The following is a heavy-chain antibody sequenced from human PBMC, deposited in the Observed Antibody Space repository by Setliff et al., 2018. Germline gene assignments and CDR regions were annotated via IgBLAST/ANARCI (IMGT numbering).Heavy chain of an antibody. D-gene: IGHD6-13*01. CDR2: TYYNGTA. CDR3: VRESRSTWYRRDF. Sequence: SETLSLTCAVYGDSFSDYYWSWIRQPPGKGLEWIGSTYYNGTAYYNPSLQSRVAISVDTSKNYFSLDVSSVTAADTAVYYCVRESRSTWYRRDFWGQGTLVTVSS. J-gene: IGHJ4*02. V-gene: IGHV4-34*01. CDR1: GDSFSDYY.